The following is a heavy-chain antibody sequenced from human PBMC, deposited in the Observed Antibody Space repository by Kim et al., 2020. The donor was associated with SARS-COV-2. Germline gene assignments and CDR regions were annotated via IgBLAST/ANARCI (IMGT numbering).Heavy chain of an antibody. J-gene: IGHJ4*02. Sequence: GRFTISRDNSKNTLYLQMNSLRAEDTAVYYCAKDGSPAYCGGDCYSYFDYWGQGTLVTVSS. CDR3: AKDGSPAYCGGDCYSYFDY. D-gene: IGHD2-21*02. V-gene: IGHV3-23*01.